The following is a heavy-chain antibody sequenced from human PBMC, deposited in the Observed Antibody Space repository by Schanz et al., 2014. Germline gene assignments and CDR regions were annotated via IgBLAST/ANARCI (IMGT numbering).Heavy chain of an antibody. J-gene: IGHJ4*02. D-gene: IGHD6-13*01. CDR3: ASSGAGYSSSWDFDY. V-gene: IGHV1-46*02. CDR1: GGTFNSFG. Sequence: QVQLVQSGADVKKPGSSVRVSCKASGGTFNSFGINWVRQAPGQGLEWMGMINPSGGSTTYAQKFQGRVTMTRDTSTSTVYMDVSSLRSEDTAVYYCASSGAGYSSSWDFDYWGQGTLVTVSS. CDR2: INPSGGST.